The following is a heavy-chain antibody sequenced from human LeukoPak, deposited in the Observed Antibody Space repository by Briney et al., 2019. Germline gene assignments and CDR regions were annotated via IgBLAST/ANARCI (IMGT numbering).Heavy chain of an antibody. V-gene: IGHV4-30-4*01. D-gene: IGHD4-17*01. CDR2: IYYSGST. Sequence: TSQTLSLTCTVSGGSISSGDYYWSWIRQPPGKGLEWIGYIYYSGSTYYNPSLKSRVTISVDTSKNQFSLKLSSVTAADTAVYSCARDQPYGDPAADYYGMDVGGKGTTVTVSS. CDR3: ARDQPYGDPAADYYGMDV. J-gene: IGHJ6*04. CDR1: GGSISSGDYY.